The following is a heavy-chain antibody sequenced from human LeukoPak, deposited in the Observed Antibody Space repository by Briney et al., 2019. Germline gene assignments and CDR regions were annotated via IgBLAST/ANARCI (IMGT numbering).Heavy chain of an antibody. CDR3: ARDPRWDTAMVTGPDDWYFDL. V-gene: IGHV4-31*03. CDR2: IYYSGST. CDR1: GGSISSGGYY. D-gene: IGHD5-18*01. Sequence: NPSETLSLTCTVSGGSISSGGYYWSWIRQHPGKGLEWIGYIYYSGSTYYNPSLKSRVTISVDTSKNQFSLKLSSVTAADTAVYYCARDPRWDTAMVTGPDDWYFDLWGRGTLVTVSS. J-gene: IGHJ2*01.